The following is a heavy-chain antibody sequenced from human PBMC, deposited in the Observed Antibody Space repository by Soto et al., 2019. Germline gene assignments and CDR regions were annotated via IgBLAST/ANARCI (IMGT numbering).Heavy chain of an antibody. CDR3: ATSLVTSRARVDY. V-gene: IGHV4-31*03. J-gene: IGHJ4*02. Sequence: PSETLSLTCTVSGGSICTGGFYWSWIRQLPGKGLEWLGYIYYTGSTQYTPSLKSRLSISTDTSDNQFSLRLNSVTAADTAVYYCATSLVTSRARVDYWGQGTPVTVS. CDR2: IYYTGST. CDR1: GGSICTGGFY. D-gene: IGHD1-26*01.